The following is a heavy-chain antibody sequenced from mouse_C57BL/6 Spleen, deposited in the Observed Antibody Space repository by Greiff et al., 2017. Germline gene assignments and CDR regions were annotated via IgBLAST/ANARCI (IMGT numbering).Heavy chain of an antibody. Sequence: EVQLVESGGGLVQPGGSLKLSCAASGFTFSDYYMYWVRQTPEKRLEWVAYISNGGGSTYYPDTVKGRFTISRDNAKNTLYLQMSRLKSEDTAMYYCARQLGRMAWFAYWGQGTLVTVSA. J-gene: IGHJ3*01. D-gene: IGHD4-1*01. V-gene: IGHV5-12*01. CDR1: GFTFSDYY. CDR3: ARQLGRMAWFAY. CDR2: ISNGGGST.